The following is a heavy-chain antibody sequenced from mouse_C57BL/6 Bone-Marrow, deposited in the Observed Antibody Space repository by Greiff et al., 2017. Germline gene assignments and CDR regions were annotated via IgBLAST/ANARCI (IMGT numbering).Heavy chain of an antibody. CDR3: ASSTMVTTTGYYFDY. CDR2: IYPGSGST. J-gene: IGHJ2*01. CDR1: GYTFTSYW. D-gene: IGHD2-2*01. Sequence: QVQLQQSGAELVKPGASVKMSCKASGYTFTSYWTTWVKQRPGQGLEWIGDIYPGSGSTNYNEKFKSKATLTVDTSSSTAYMQLSSLTSEDSAVYYCASSTMVTTTGYYFDYWGQGTTLTVSS. V-gene: IGHV1-55*01.